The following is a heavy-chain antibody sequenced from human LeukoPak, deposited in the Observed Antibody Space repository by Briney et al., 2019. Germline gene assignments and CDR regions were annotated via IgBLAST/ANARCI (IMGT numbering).Heavy chain of an antibody. CDR3: VRGLPLDY. CDR2: IFPGDSDT. Sequence: EESLKISCKGSSYIFTSHWIGWVRQMPGKGLEWMGIIFPGDSDTRYSPSFQGQVTISADKSISTAYLQWSSLKASDTAMYYCVRGLPLDYWGQGTLVTVSS. J-gene: IGHJ4*02. V-gene: IGHV5-51*01. CDR1: SYIFTSHW. D-gene: IGHD4-11*01.